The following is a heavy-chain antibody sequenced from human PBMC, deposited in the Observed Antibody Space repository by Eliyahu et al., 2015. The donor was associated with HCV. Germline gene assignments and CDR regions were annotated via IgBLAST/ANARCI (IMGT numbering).Heavy chain of an antibody. CDR2: ISSNGGST. V-gene: IGHV3-64*01. J-gene: IGHJ4*02. D-gene: IGHD3-22*01. CDR3: ARDSEYYDSSGTFDY. CDR1: GFTFSSYA. Sequence: EVQLVESGGGLVQPGGALRLSCAASGFTFSSYAMHWVRQAPGKGLEYVSAISSNGGSTYYANSVKGRFTISRDNSKNTLYLQMGSLRAEDMAVYYCARDSEYYDSSGTFDYWGQGTLVTVSS.